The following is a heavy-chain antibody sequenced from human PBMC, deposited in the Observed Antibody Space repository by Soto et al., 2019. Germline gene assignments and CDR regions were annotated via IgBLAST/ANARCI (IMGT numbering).Heavy chain of an antibody. D-gene: IGHD3-9*01. Sequence: ASVKVSCKVSGYTLTELSMHWVRQAPGKGLEWMGGFDPEDGETIYAQKFQGRVTMTEDTSTDTAYMELSSLRSEDTAVYYCATVGDILTGKGGCYYYGMDVWGQGTTVTVSS. V-gene: IGHV1-24*01. CDR2: FDPEDGET. CDR3: ATVGDILTGKGGCYYYGMDV. CDR1: GYTLTELS. J-gene: IGHJ6*02.